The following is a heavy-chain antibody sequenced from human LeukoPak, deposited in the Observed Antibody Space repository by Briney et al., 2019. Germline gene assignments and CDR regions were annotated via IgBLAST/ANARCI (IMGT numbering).Heavy chain of an antibody. D-gene: IGHD5-24*01. Sequence: SETLSLTCTVSGGSISSDYWSWIRQPPGKGLEWIGYIYYSGSTNYNPSLKSRVTISVDTSKNQFSLKLSSVTAADTAVYYCAREERWLQLFDYWGQGTLVTVSS. CDR3: AREERWLQLFDY. J-gene: IGHJ4*02. CDR1: GGSISSDY. CDR2: IYYSGST. V-gene: IGHV4-59*01.